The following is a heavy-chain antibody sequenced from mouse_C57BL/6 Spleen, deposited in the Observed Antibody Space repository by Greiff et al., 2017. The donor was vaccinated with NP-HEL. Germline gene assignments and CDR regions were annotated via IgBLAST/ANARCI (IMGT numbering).Heavy chain of an antibody. D-gene: IGHD2-3*01. J-gene: IGHJ4*01. CDR2: INPSTGGT. Sequence: EVQLQQSGPELVKPGASVKISCKASGYSFTGYYMNWVKQSPEKSLEWIGEINPSTGGTTYNQKFKAKATLTVDKSSSTAYMQLKSLTSEDSAVYYCARGDGYYLRAMDCWGQGASVTVSS. CDR1: GYSFTGYY. CDR3: ARGDGYYLRAMDC. V-gene: IGHV1-42*01.